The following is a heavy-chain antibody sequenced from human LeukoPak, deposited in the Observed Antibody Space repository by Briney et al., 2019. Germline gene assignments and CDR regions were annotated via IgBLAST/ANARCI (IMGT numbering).Heavy chain of an antibody. CDR3: ARFAAGGSPYYYLDV. CDR2: IGTSSTTI. V-gene: IGHV3-48*01. Sequence: GALRLSRASSGFIFSSYPMNWVRQPPWRGGEGVANIGTSSTTIYYADSVKGRFTTPRDNAKNSLYMQMNSLRADDTAVYYCARFAAGGSPYYYLDVWGKGTTVTVSS. CDR1: GFIFSSYP. J-gene: IGHJ6*03. D-gene: IGHD6-25*01.